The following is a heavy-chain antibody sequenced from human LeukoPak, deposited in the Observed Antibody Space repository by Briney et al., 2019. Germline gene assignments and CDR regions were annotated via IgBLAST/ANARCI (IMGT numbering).Heavy chain of an antibody. CDR1: GGSISSSSYY. V-gene: IGHV4-39*07. D-gene: IGHD6-13*01. CDR2: IYYSGST. CDR3: ARARWGSSWIDY. J-gene: IGHJ4*02. Sequence: SETLSLTCTVSGGSISSSSYYWGWIRQPPGKGLEWIGSIYYSGSTYYNPSLKSRVTISVDTSKNQFSLKLSSVTAADTAVYYCARARWGSSWIDYWGQGTLVTVSS.